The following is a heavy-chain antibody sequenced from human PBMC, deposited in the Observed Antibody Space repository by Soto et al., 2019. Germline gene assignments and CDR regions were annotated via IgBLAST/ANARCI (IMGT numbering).Heavy chain of an antibody. CDR3: ARGHYRYAMDV. Sequence: SETVSLTCDVSGGSISTGVYSWNWIRQPPGKGLEWVGYINHSGSTYDNPSLKSRVTMSVNRSKNQFSLNLTSVTAADTAVYFCARGHYRYAMDVWGQGTTVTVS. CDR2: INHSGST. J-gene: IGHJ6*02. CDR1: GGSISTGVYS. V-gene: IGHV4-30-2*01.